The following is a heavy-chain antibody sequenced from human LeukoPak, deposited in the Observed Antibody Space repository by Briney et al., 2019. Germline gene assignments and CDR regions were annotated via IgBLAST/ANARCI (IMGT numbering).Heavy chain of an antibody. CDR1: GYTFTGYY. V-gene: IGHV1-2*02. J-gene: IGHJ4*02. Sequence: ASVKVSCKASGYTFTGYYLHWVRQAPGQGLEWMGWIHPKSGDTHYAQKFLGRVTLTRDTSTTIVYMELKWLTSDDTAVYYCSRGSGISYGGIDYWGQETLVTVSS. D-gene: IGHD5-18*01. CDR2: IHPKSGDT. CDR3: SRGSGISYGGIDY.